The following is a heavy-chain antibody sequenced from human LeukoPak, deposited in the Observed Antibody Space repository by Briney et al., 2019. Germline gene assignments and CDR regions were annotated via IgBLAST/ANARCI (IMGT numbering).Heavy chain of an antibody. CDR2: ISSNGGST. CDR3: ARGATYYDILTPIDY. J-gene: IGHJ4*02. V-gene: IGHV3-64*01. CDR1: GFTFSSYA. D-gene: IGHD3-9*01. Sequence: RSGGSLRLSCAASGFTFSSYAMHWVRQAPGKGLEYVSAISSNGGSTYYANSVKGRFTISRDNSKNTLYLQMGSLRAEDMAVYYCARGATYYDILTPIDYWGQGTLVTVSS.